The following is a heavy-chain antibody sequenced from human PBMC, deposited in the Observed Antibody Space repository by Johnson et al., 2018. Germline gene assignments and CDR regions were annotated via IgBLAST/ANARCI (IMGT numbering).Heavy chain of an antibody. V-gene: IGHV3-33*01. D-gene: IGHD5-18*01. J-gene: IGHJ6*02. Sequence: QVQLVQSGGGVVQPGRSLRLSCAASGFTFSSYGMHWVRQAPGKGLEWVAVIWYDGSNKYYADSVKGRFTVSRDNSKNTLYLQMNSLRAEDTAVYYCARARSGGIQRYHYYYGMDVWGQGTTVTVSS. CDR3: ARARSGGIQRYHYYYGMDV. CDR2: IWYDGSNK. CDR1: GFTFSSYG.